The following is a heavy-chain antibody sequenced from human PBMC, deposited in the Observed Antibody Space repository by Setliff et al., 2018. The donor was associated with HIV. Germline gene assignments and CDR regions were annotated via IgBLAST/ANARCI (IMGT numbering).Heavy chain of an antibody. CDR2: LYISGST. Sequence: PSETLSLTCTVSGGSITSGSYYWSWIRQPAGKGLEWIGRLYISGSTNYNPSLKSRVTISVDASKKQSSLNLSSVTAADTAVYYCARAGYYSGWSGLDIWGQGTMVTVSS. J-gene: IGHJ3*02. CDR3: ARAGYYSGWSGLDI. V-gene: IGHV4-61*02. D-gene: IGHD6-19*01. CDR1: GGSITSGSYY.